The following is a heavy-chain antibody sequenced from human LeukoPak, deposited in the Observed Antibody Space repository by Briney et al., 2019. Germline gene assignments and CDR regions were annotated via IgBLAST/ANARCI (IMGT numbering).Heavy chain of an antibody. V-gene: IGHV3-48*04. Sequence: GGSLRLSCAASGFTFSSYSMNWVRQAPGKGLEWVSYISSSSSTIYYADSVKGRFTISRDNAKNSLYLQMNSLRAEDTAVYYCARGPDSSSAPNWFDPWGQGTLVTVSS. CDR3: ARGPDSSSAPNWFDP. J-gene: IGHJ5*02. CDR1: GFTFSSYS. CDR2: ISSSSSTI. D-gene: IGHD6-6*01.